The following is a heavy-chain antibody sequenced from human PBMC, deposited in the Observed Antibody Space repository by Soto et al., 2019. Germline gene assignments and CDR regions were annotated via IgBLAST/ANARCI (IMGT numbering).Heavy chain of an antibody. V-gene: IGHV4-38-2*01. J-gene: IGHJ4*02. Sequence: ETLSLTCAVSGYSITSGYYWGWIRQPPGKGLEWIGSIYHSGSTYYNPSLKSRVTISVDTPQKLFSLKLSSVTAADTAVYYCARLPYSYSGYDETYFDYWGQGTLDTVSS. CDR2: IYHSGST. CDR1: GYSITSGYY. D-gene: IGHD5-12*01. CDR3: ARLPYSYSGYDETYFDY.